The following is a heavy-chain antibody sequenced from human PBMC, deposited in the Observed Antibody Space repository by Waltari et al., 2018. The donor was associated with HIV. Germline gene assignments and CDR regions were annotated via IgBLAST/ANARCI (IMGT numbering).Heavy chain of an antibody. V-gene: IGHV4-39*01. D-gene: IGHD2-15*01. J-gene: IGHJ4*02. CDR3: ARLPPHCSGGSCSFDY. CDR1: GGSISSSSYY. Sequence: QLQLQESGPGLVKPSETLSLTCTVSGGSISSSSYYWGWIRQPPGKGLEWIGSIDYSGVTDYNPALKSRVTISVDTSKNQFSLKLSSVTAADTAVYYCARLPPHCSGGSCSFDYWGQGTLVTVSS. CDR2: IDYSGVT.